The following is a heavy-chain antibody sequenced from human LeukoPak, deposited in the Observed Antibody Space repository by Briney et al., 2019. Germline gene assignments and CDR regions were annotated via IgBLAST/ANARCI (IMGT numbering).Heavy chain of an antibody. Sequence: GGSLRLSCAASGFTFSSYSMNWVRQAPGKGLEGVSYISSSSSTIYYADSVKGRFTISRDNAKNSLYLQMNSLRAEDTAAYYCARVPPVVPAAIFEDYWGQGTLVTVSS. V-gene: IGHV3-48*04. J-gene: IGHJ4*02. CDR2: ISSSSSTI. D-gene: IGHD2-2*01. CDR3: ARVPPVVPAAIFEDY. CDR1: GFTFSSYS.